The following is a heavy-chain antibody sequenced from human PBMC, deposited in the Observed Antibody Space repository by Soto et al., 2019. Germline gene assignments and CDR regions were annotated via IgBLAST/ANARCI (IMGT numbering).Heavy chain of an antibody. D-gene: IGHD1-1*01. V-gene: IGHV4-59*12. J-gene: IGHJ5*02. CDR1: GGSISSYY. CDR2: IYYSGST. CDR3: ARETRDSSA. Sequence: SATLSFPCTVSGGSISSYYWSWIRQPPGKGLEWIGYIYYSGSTNYNPSLKSRVTISVDTSKNSLFLEMNNLRAEDTAVYYRARETRDSSAWGQGTLVTVSS.